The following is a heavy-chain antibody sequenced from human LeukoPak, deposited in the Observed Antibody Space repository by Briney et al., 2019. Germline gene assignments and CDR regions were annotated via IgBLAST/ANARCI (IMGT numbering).Heavy chain of an antibody. Sequence: PSETLSLTCTVSGVSISSTSNQWGWIRQPPGKGLEWIGEINHTGSTNYNPSLKSRVTISVDTSKNQFSLKLRSVTAADTAVYYCARKEGGQLANTRRWFDPWGQGTLVTVSS. CDR3: ARKEGGQLANTRRWFDP. J-gene: IGHJ5*02. V-gene: IGHV4-39*07. D-gene: IGHD6-13*01. CDR1: GVSISSTSNQ. CDR2: INHTGST.